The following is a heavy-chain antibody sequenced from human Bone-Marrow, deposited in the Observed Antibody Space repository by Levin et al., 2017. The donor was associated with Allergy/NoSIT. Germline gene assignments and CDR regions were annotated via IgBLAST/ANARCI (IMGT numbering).Heavy chain of an antibody. CDR3: AKGAGWVAGAVALI. D-gene: IGHD6-19*01. CDR2: ISGSGSST. V-gene: IGHV3-23*01. J-gene: IGHJ4*02. CDR1: GFTFNSYA. Sequence: GGSLRLSCAASGFTFNSYALSWVRQAPGKGLEWVSAISGSGSSTYYADSVKGRFTISRDNSKTTLYLQMNSLRAEDTAVYYCAKGAGWVAGAVALIWGQGTLVTVPS.